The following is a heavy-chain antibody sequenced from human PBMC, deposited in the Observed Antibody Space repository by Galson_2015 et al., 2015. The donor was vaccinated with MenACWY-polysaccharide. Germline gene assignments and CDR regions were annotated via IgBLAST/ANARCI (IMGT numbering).Heavy chain of an antibody. CDR3: ASGAQRFFDY. CDR2: MYSGGFT. J-gene: IGHJ4*02. CDR1: GFNVGGLY. Sequence: SLRLSCAASGFNVGGLYMSWVRQAPGKRPEWESIMYSGGFTEYEDSVKGRFTLSRDISKNTVYLQMNSLKVEDTAVYYCASGAQRFFDYWGQGRLVTVSA. V-gene: IGHV3-53*01. D-gene: IGHD3-10*01.